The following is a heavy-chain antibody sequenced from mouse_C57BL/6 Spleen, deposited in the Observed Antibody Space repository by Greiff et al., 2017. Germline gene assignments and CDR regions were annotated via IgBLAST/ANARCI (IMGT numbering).Heavy chain of an antibody. CDR3: ARTGGDGYDDYFDY. V-gene: IGHV1-52*01. CDR1: GYTFTSYW. CDR2: IDPSDSET. J-gene: IGHJ2*01. Sequence: QVQLQQPGAELVRPGSSVKLSCKASGYTFTSYWMHWVKQRPIQGLEWIGNIDPSDSETHYNQKFKDKATLTVDKSSSTAYMQLSSLTSEDSAVYYCARTGGDGYDDYFDYWGQGTTLTVSS. D-gene: IGHD2-2*01.